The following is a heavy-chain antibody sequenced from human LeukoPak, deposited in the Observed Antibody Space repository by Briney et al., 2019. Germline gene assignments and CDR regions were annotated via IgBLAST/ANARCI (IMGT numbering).Heavy chain of an antibody. D-gene: IGHD3-16*01. V-gene: IGHV3-66*01. J-gene: IGHJ4*02. CDR3: ARDGDYVWGSSLDY. Sequence: GGSLRLSCAASGFTFSSYSMNWVRQAPGKGLEWVSLIYSGGNTYYADSVKGRFTISRDNSKNTLYLQMNSLRAEDTAVYYCARDGDYVWGSSLDYRGQGTLVTVSS. CDR1: GFTFSSYS. CDR2: IYSGGNT.